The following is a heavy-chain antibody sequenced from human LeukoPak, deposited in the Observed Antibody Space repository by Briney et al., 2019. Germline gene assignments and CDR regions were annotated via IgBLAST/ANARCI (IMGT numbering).Heavy chain of an antibody. Sequence: PGRSLRLSCAASGFTFDDYAMHWVRQAPGQGLEWVSGISWNSDSIDYADSVKGRFTISRDNAKNSLYLQMNSLRAEGMALYYCAKGGGGRLIYYYYMDVWGKGTTVTVSS. CDR2: ISWNSDSI. V-gene: IGHV3-9*03. J-gene: IGHJ6*03. CDR3: AKGGGGRLIYYYYMDV. CDR1: GFTFDDYA. D-gene: IGHD3-16*01.